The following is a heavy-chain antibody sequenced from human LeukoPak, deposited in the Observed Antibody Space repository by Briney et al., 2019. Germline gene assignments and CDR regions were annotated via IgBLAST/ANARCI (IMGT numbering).Heavy chain of an antibody. CDR1: GFTFSSYG. V-gene: IGHV3-30*02. CDR2: IRYDGSNK. CDR3: AKDNGNTYYDILTGYCNGHFDI. J-gene: IGHJ3*02. D-gene: IGHD3-9*01. Sequence: GGSLRLSCAASGFTFSSYGMHWVRQAPGKGLEWVAFIRYDGSNKYYADSVKGRFTISRDNSKNTLYLQMNSLRAEDTAVYYCAKDNGNTYYDILTGYCNGHFDIWGQGTMVTVSS.